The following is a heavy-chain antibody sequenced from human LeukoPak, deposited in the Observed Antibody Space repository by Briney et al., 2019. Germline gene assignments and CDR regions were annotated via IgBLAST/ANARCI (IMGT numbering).Heavy chain of an antibody. V-gene: IGHV4-59*02. CDR2: IYYTET. J-gene: IGHJ6*03. CDR1: GGSVSNYY. Sequence: SETLSLTCTVSGGSVSNYYWSWIRQSPGKGLEWIGYIYYTETSYNPSLKSRVTISADTSKNQFSLKLYSVTAADTAVYYCARTTEAHSWRTRYYDYYMDVWGKGTTVTVSS. D-gene: IGHD6-13*01. CDR3: ARTTEAHSWRTRYYDYYMDV.